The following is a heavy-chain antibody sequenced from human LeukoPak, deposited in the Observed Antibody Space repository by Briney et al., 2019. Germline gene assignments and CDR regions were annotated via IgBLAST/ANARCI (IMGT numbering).Heavy chain of an antibody. V-gene: IGHV3-30*18. CDR3: AKRPSDYGDYVSYFDY. CDR1: GFIFISYV. D-gene: IGHD4-17*01. CDR2: ISDDGRRK. J-gene: IGHJ4*02. Sequence: GGSLRLSCAASGFIFISYVMHWVRQAPGKGLEWVGVISDDGRRKDYADSVKGRFTISRDNSKDTLYLHMNSLRAEDTAVYYCAKRPSDYGDYVSYFDYWGQGTLVTVSS.